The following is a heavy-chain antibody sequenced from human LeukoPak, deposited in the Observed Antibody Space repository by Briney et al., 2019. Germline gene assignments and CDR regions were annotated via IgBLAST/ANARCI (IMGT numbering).Heavy chain of an antibody. CDR2: IYYSGST. Sequence: SETLSLTCTVSGGSISTYYWSWIRQPPGQGLEWIGYIYYSGSTNYNPSLKSRVTISVDTSKNQFSLKLSSVTAADTAVYYCARAVGGAVGYWGQGTLVTVSS. J-gene: IGHJ4*02. V-gene: IGHV4-59*01. CDR1: GGSISTYY. CDR3: ARAVGGAVGY. D-gene: IGHD1-26*01.